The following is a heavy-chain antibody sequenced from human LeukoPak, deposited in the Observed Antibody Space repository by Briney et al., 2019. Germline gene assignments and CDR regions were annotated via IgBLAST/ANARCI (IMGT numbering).Heavy chain of an antibody. CDR3: ASYNSSGWYYFDY. J-gene: IGHJ4*02. CDR1: GYTFTDYY. Sequence: GASVKVSCKSSGYTFTDYYVHWVRQAPGQGLEWMGWINPNSGGTNYAQKFQGRVTMTRDTSISTAYMELSRLRSDDTAVYYCASYNSSGWYYFDYWGQGTLVTVSS. V-gene: IGHV1-2*02. CDR2: INPNSGGT. D-gene: IGHD6-19*01.